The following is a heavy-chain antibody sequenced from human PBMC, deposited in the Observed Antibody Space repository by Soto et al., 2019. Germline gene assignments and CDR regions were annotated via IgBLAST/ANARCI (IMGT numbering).Heavy chain of an antibody. D-gene: IGHD3-9*01. Sequence: ASVKVSCKASGYSFTGNSMHWVRQAPGQGLEWMGWINPNNGGTNYAQRFRGWVTMTRDTSVSTAYMDLNSLISEDTAVYYCARDPTGYYYFDYWGQGTLVTVSS. CDR2: INPNNGGT. J-gene: IGHJ4*02. V-gene: IGHV1-2*04. CDR3: ARDPTGYYYFDY. CDR1: GYSFTGNS.